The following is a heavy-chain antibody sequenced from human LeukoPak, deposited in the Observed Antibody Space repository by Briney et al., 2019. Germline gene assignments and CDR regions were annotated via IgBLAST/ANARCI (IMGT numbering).Heavy chain of an antibody. J-gene: IGHJ5*02. CDR2: IKPHGTEK. V-gene: IGHV3-7*01. Sequence: GGSLRLSCVASGFSFSDNWMGWVRQAPGKGLEWVANIKPHGTEKYYADSLEGRFSVSRDNAKNSLYLQMNSLRAEDTAVYYCARVREGYCSGGSCYPEGFDPWGQGTLVTVSS. D-gene: IGHD2-15*01. CDR3: ARVREGYCSGGSCYPEGFDP. CDR1: GFSFSDNW.